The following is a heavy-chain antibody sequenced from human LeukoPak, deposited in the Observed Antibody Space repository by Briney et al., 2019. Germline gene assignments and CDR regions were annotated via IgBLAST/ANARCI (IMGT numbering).Heavy chain of an antibody. CDR1: GGTFSSYT. V-gene: IGHV1-69*02. CDR3: ATRIAVAGDRAFDI. Sequence: ASVKVSCKASGGTFSSYTISWVRQAPGQGLEWMGRIIPILGIANYAQKFQGRVTITPDKSTNTAYMELSSLRSEDTAVYYCATRIAVAGDRAFDIWGQGTMVTVSS. D-gene: IGHD6-19*01. J-gene: IGHJ3*02. CDR2: IIPILGIA.